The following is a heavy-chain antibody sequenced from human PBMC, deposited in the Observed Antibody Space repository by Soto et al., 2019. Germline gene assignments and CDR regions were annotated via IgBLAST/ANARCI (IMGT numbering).Heavy chain of an antibody. CDR2: LSGSGVST. CDR3: AKIESRFYYDSSGYYPFDY. Sequence: GGSLRLSFAASGFTFSNYAMTWVRQAPGKGLEWVSALSGSGVSTYYADSVTGRFTISRDNSKNTVYLQMNSLRAEDTAVYYCAKIESRFYYDSSGYYPFDYWGQGTLVTVSS. D-gene: IGHD3-22*01. J-gene: IGHJ4*02. V-gene: IGHV3-23*01. CDR1: GFTFSNYA.